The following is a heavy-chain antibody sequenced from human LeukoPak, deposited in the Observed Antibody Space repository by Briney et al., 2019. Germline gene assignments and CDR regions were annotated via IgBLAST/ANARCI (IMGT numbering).Heavy chain of an antibody. J-gene: IGHJ4*02. D-gene: IGHD5-12*01. CDR2: ISSSSSTI. Sequence: GGSLRLSCAASGFTFSSYSMNWVRQAPGKGLEWVSYISSSSSTIYYADSVKGRFTISRDNAKNSLYLQMNNLTVEDTALYYCARDLYSGYDSDFDYWGQGTLVTVSS. V-gene: IGHV3-48*01. CDR1: GFTFSSYS. CDR3: ARDLYSGYDSDFDY.